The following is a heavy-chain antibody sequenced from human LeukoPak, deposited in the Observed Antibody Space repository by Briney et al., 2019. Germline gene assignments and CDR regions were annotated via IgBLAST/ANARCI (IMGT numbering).Heavy chain of an antibody. CDR2: IKYDGSEK. J-gene: IGHJ4*02. D-gene: IGHD2-2*01. CDR1: GFTFSVSW. Sequence: GGSLRLSCAASGFTFSVSWMSWVRQAPGKGLEWVANIKYDGSEKYYVDSVKGRFTISRDNAKNSLFLQMNSLRAEDTAVYYCARDYGAWVVPDGIMYYFDYWGQGTLVTVSS. V-gene: IGHV3-7*01. CDR3: ARDYGAWVVPDGIMYYFDY.